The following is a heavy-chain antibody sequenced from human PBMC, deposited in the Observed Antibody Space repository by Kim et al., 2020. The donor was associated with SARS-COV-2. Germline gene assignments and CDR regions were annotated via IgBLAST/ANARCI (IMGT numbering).Heavy chain of an antibody. D-gene: IGHD1-1*01. V-gene: IGHV3-9*01. Sequence: GGSLRLSCAASGFTFDDYAMHWVRQAPGKGLEWVSGISWNSGSIGYADSVKGRFTISRDNAKNSLYPQMNSLRAEDTALYYCAKDTGTNGEENAFDIWG. CDR3: AKDTGTNGEENAFDI. J-gene: IGHJ3*02. CDR2: ISWNSGSI. CDR1: GFTFDDYA.